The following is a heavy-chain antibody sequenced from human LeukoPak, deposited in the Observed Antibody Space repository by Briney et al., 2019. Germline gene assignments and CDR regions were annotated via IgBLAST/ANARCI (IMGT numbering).Heavy chain of an antibody. CDR1: GGTFSSYA. V-gene: IGHV1-69*13. J-gene: IGHJ5*02. Sequence: ASVKVSCKASGGTFSSYAISWVRQAPGQGLGWMGGIIPIFGTANYAQKFQGRVTITADESTSTAYMELSSLRSEDTAVYYCARGGLRFYCSGGSCYVNWFDPWGQGALVTVSS. D-gene: IGHD2-15*01. CDR2: IIPIFGTA. CDR3: ARGGLRFYCSGGSCYVNWFDP.